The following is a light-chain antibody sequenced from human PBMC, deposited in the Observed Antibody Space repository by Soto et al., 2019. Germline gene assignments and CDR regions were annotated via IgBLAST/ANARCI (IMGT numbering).Light chain of an antibody. CDR3: QHYGGSSWT. Sequence: EIVFPQPPCTFSLSPFETSTLSCRASQSINSGDLAWYQQRPGQAPRILISDESTRATGIPDRFSGSGSGTDFTLTITRLEPEDFAVYYCQHYGGSSWTFGQGTKVDIK. J-gene: IGKJ1*01. CDR2: DES. CDR1: QSINSGD. V-gene: IGKV3-20*01.